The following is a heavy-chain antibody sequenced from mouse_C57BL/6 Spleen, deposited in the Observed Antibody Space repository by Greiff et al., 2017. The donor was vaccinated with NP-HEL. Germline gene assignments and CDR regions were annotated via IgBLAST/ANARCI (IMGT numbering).Heavy chain of an antibody. CDR3: VRNYGSSYWYFDV. J-gene: IGHJ1*03. D-gene: IGHD1-1*01. CDR2: IRSKSNNYAT. Sequence: GGGLVQPKGSLKLSCAASGFSFNTYAMNWVRQAPGTGLEWVARIRSKSNNYATYYADSVKDRFTISRDDSESMLYLQMNNLKTEDTAMYYCVRNYGSSYWYFDVWGTGTTVTVSS. CDR1: GFSFNTYA. V-gene: IGHV10-1*01.